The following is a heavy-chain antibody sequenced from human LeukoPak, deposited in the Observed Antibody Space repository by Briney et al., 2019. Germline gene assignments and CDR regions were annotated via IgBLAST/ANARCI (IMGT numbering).Heavy chain of an antibody. V-gene: IGHV4-59*08. Sequence: SETLSLTCTVSGGSISSYYCNWIRQSPGRGLEWIGYSYYSGSTSYNPSLKSRVTISVDTSKNQFSLKLTSVTATDTAVYYCGLTYSSSSKFDYWGQGTLVTVSS. CDR1: GGSISSYY. CDR3: GLTYSSSSKFDY. CDR2: SYYSGST. J-gene: IGHJ4*02. D-gene: IGHD6-6*01.